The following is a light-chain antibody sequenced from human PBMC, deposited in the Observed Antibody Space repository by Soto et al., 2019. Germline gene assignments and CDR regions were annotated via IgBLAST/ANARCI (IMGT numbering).Light chain of an antibody. J-gene: IGLJ1*01. CDR2: EVT. CDR3: SSYAGTNNFV. CDR1: SSDVGASNY. V-gene: IGLV2-8*01. Sequence: QSALTQPPSASGSPGQSVTISCTGTSSDVGASNYVSWYQQHPGKAPKLVIYEVTKRPSGVPDRFSGSKSGNTASLTVSGLQAEDEADYYCSSYAGTNNFVFGTGTKLTVL.